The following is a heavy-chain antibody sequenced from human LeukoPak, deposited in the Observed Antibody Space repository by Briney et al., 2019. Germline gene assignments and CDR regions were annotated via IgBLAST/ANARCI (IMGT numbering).Heavy chain of an antibody. J-gene: IGHJ2*01. CDR3: ARDPNRDGYNYVDWYFDL. D-gene: IGHD5-24*01. V-gene: IGHV4-59*01. CDR1: GDSISSYY. CDR2: IYYSGST. Sequence: SETLSLTCTVSGDSISSYYWSWIRQPPGKGLEWIGYIYYSGSTNYNPSLKSRVTISGDTSKSGFSLRLSSVSAEDTAVYYCARDPNRDGYNYVDWYFDLWGRGTLVTVSS.